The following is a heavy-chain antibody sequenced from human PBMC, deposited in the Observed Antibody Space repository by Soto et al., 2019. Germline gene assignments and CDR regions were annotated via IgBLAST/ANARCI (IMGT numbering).Heavy chain of an antibody. CDR2: TSSLSTYR. CDR3: ARDPPLSSIVVVGVDDF. CDR1: GFTFSSYN. V-gene: IGHV3-21*01. D-gene: IGHD3-22*01. J-gene: IGHJ4*02. Sequence: PVGSLRLSCAASGFTFSSYNMNWVRQAPGKGLEWVSSTSSLSTYRNYADSVKGRFTISRDNDKNSLYLQMDSLRAEDTAVYYCARDPPLSSIVVVGVDDFWGQGTLVTVSS.